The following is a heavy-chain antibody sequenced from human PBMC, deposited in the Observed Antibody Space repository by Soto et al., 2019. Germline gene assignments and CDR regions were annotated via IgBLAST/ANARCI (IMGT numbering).Heavy chain of an antibody. V-gene: IGHV4-4*02. CDR2: ISYSGGS. J-gene: IGHJ6*02. Sequence: QVQLQESGPELVKPSGTLSLTCAVSGASISSTNWWSWVRQPPGKGLEWIGEISYSGGSNYIPCLESRVTISVDKSKNQFSLRLSSVTAADTAVYYCARTSVPHSYGMDVWGQGTTVTVSS. CDR1: GASISSTNW. CDR3: ARTSVPHSYGMDV.